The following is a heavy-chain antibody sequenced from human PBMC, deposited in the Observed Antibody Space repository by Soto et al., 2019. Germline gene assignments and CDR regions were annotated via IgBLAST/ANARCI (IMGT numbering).Heavy chain of an antibody. J-gene: IGHJ4*02. D-gene: IGHD5-12*01. Sequence: LRLSCGVSGFTFRKYGMHWVRQVPGRGLEWVAVISHDGRQSNYAGSVRGRFTVSRDNSKNTLYLQMDSLTPADTAVYYCAKNEESDNDFSSWGQGTRVAVSS. CDR2: ISHDGRQS. CDR1: GFTFRKYG. V-gene: IGHV3-30*18. CDR3: AKNEESDNDFSS.